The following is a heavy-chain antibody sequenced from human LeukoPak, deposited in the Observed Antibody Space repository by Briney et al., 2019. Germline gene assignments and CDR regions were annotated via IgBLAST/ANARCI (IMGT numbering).Heavy chain of an antibody. CDR1: GGSVTDYY. CDR3: ARAPSGYDFWSGYYYYMDV. Sequence: SETLSLTCTVSGGSVTDYYWSWIRQSPGKGLEWIGYIYYTGTSYNPSLKSRVTISADTSKNQFSLKLISVTAADTAVYYCARAPSGYDFWSGYYYYMDVWGKGTTVTVSS. D-gene: IGHD3-3*01. J-gene: IGHJ6*03. V-gene: IGHV4-59*02. CDR2: IYYTGT.